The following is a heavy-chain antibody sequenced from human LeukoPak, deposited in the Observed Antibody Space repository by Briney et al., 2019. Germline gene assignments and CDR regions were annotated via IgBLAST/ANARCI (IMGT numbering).Heavy chain of an antibody. Sequence: PSETLSLTCTVSGGSISSSSYYWGWIRQPPGKGLEWIGSIYYSGSTNYNPSLKSRVTISVDTSKNQFSLKLSSVTAADTAVYYCARDRVVTPGSAVYYYYGMDVWGQGTTVTVSS. CDR1: GGSISSSSYY. D-gene: IGHD2-21*02. J-gene: IGHJ6*02. CDR2: IYYSGST. CDR3: ARDRVVTPGSAVYYYYGMDV. V-gene: IGHV4-39*07.